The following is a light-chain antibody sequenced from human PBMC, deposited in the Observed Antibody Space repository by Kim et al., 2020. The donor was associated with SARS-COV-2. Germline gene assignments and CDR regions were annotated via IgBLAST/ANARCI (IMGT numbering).Light chain of an antibody. J-gene: IGLJ1*01. CDR2: SNI. V-gene: IGLV1-44*01. CDR3: ATWDDSLSGDV. CDR1: GSNIGSNT. Sequence: GQRVTISCSGSGSNIGSNTVNWYQQVPGSVPRLLIYSNIERPSEVPDRFSGSKSDTSASLAISGLQSEDEADYYCATWDDSLSGDVFGTGTKVTVL.